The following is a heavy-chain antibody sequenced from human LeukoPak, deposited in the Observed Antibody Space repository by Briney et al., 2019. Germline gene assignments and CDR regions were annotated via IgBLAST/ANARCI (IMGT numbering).Heavy chain of an antibody. CDR3: TTDTSSTTGTAYYYYYYGMDV. V-gene: IGHV3-15*01. CDR2: IKNKNDGGTT. J-gene: IGHJ6*04. CDR1: GFTFSNAW. Sequence: GGSLRLSCAASGFTFSNAWMSWGRQAPGKGLEWVGRIKNKNDGGTTDYAAPVKGRFTISKDDSKNTLYLQMNSLKTEDTAVYYCTTDTSSTTGTAYYYYYYGMDVWGKGTTVTVSS. D-gene: IGHD1-1*01.